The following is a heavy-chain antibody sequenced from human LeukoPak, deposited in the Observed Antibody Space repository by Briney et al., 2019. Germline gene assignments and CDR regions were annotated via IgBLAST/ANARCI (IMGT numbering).Heavy chain of an antibody. D-gene: IGHD3-3*01. CDR1: GGSISSSSYY. CDR2: VYYSGST. J-gene: IGHJ4*02. CDR3: ARALGIFFDY. Sequence: SETLSLTCTVSGGSISSSSYYWGWIRQPPGKGLEWIGSVYYSGSTNYNPFLKSRVTMSVDTSKNQFSLKLSSVTAADTAVYYCARALGIFFDYWSQGTLVTVSS. V-gene: IGHV4-39*07.